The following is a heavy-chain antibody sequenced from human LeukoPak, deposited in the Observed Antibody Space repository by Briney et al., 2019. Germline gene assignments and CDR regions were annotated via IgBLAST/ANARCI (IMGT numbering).Heavy chain of an antibody. CDR3: ARDPRAGGYSDRPDAFDI. J-gene: IGHJ3*02. Sequence: SETLSLTCTVSGGSLSDYYWNWIRQPPGKGLEWIAYIHSRGSTNYNPSLKSRVTISVDRSQNQFSLRLSSVTAADTAVYYCARDPRAGGYSDRPDAFDIWGLGTMVTVSS. D-gene: IGHD3-16*01. V-gene: IGHV4-59*01. CDR2: IHSRGST. CDR1: GGSLSDYY.